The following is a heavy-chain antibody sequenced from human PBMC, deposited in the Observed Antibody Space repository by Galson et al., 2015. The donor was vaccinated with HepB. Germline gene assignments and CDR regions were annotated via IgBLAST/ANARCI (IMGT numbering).Heavy chain of an antibody. Sequence: SCKASGYTFSGYYMHWVRQAPGQGLEWMGWINPSSGGTDYAQKFQGSVTMTRDTSISTAYMELSRLRSDDKAVYYCATGRTTTSYCFDYWGQGTLITVSS. CDR2: INPSSGGT. CDR1: GYTFSGYY. V-gene: IGHV1-2*02. J-gene: IGHJ4*02. D-gene: IGHD1-1*01. CDR3: ATGRTTTSYCFDY.